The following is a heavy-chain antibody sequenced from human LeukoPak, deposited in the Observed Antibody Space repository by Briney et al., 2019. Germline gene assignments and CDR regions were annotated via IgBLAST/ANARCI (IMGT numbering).Heavy chain of an antibody. Sequence: PGRSLRLSCAASGFTFSTYGMHWVRQAPGKGLEWVAVIWYDGSNKYYADSVKGRFTISRDNSKNTLYLQMNSLRAEDTAVYYCARGDCSGGSCSSMDVWGQGTTVTVSS. D-gene: IGHD2-15*01. CDR2: IWYDGSNK. CDR3: ARGDCSGGSCSSMDV. J-gene: IGHJ6*02. V-gene: IGHV3-33*01. CDR1: GFTFSTYG.